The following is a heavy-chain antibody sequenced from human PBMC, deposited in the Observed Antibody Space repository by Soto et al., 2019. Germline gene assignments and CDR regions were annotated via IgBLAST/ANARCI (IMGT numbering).Heavy chain of an antibody. CDR1: GHPFLDFD. CDR3: ARIPYYYDTGRTDYF. V-gene: IGHV1-2*02. D-gene: IGHD3-22*01. J-gene: IGHJ4*02. CDR2: INPNTGAT. Sequence: QVQLVQSGAEVRKPGASVRVSCSPSGHPFLDFDVHWVRQAPGKGLEWLGWINPNTGATNYAQKFEGRVTVTRDMSINTAYMELTRLTSDDTAVYYCARIPYYYDTGRTDYFWGPGTLVTVSS.